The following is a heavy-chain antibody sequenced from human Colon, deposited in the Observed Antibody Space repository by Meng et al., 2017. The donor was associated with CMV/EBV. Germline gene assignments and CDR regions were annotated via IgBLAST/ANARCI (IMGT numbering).Heavy chain of an antibody. V-gene: IGHV3-74*01. Sequence: GESLKISCAASGFTSTTNWMHWVRQVPGKGLVWVSRINSDGSNTNYADSVKGRFTISRDNGKNTLYLQMNSLRAEDTAVYYCAREQRGYCTSTSCPSRWFDPWGQGTLVTVSS. D-gene: IGHD2-2*01. CDR1: GFTSTTNW. CDR3: AREQRGYCTSTSCPSRWFDP. CDR2: INSDGSNT. J-gene: IGHJ5*02.